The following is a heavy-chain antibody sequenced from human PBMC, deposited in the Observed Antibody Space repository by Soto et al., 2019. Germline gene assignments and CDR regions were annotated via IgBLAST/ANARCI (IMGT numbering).Heavy chain of an antibody. J-gene: IGHJ6*02. CDR3: AREGAGAAAGTVNYGMDV. Sequence: GASVKVSCKASGGTFSSYAISWVRQAPGQGLEWMGIINPSGGSTSYAQKFQGRVTMTRDTSTSTVYMELSSPRSEDTAVYYCAREGAGAAAGTVNYGMDVWGQGTTVTVSS. CDR2: INPSGGST. V-gene: IGHV1-46*01. D-gene: IGHD6-13*01. CDR1: GGTFSSYA.